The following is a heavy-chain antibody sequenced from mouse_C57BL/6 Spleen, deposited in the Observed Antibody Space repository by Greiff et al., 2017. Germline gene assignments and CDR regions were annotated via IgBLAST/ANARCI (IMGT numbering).Heavy chain of an antibody. V-gene: IGHV7-3*01. Sequence: DVQLVESGGGLVQPGGSLSLSCAASGFTFTDYYMSWVRQPPGKALEWLGFIRNKANGYTTEYSASVKGRFTISRDNSQSILYLQMNALRAEDSATYYCARYNYGNFDYWGQGTTLTVSS. D-gene: IGHD2-1*01. CDR2: IRNKANGYTT. J-gene: IGHJ2*01. CDR3: ARYNYGNFDY. CDR1: GFTFTDYY.